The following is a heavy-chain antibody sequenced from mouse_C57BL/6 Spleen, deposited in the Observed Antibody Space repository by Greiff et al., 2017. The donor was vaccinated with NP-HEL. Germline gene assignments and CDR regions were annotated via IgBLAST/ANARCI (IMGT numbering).Heavy chain of an antibody. CDR2: IYPGDGDT. Sequence: QVQLQQSGPELVKPGASVKISCKASGYAFSSSWMNWVKQRPGKGLEWIGRIYPGDGDTNYNGKFKGKATLTADKSSSTAYMQLSSLTSEDSAVYFCARATTVVGYAMDYWGQGTSVTSPQ. CDR1: GYAFSSSW. V-gene: IGHV1-82*01. CDR3: ARATTVVGYAMDY. J-gene: IGHJ4*01. D-gene: IGHD1-1*01.